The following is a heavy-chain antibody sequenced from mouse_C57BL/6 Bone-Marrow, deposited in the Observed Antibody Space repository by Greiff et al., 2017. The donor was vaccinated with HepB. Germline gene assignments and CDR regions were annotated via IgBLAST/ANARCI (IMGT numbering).Heavy chain of an antibody. CDR2: IYPRSGNT. CDR3: ARSGGDYDRFAH. Sequence: VQLQESGAELARPGASVKLSCKASGYTFTSYGISWVKQRTGQGLEWIGEIYPRSGNTYYNEKFKGKATLTADKSSSTAYMELRSLTSEDSAVYFCARSGGDYDRFAHWGQGTLVTVSA. CDR1: GYTFTSYG. D-gene: IGHD2-4*01. J-gene: IGHJ3*01. V-gene: IGHV1-81*01.